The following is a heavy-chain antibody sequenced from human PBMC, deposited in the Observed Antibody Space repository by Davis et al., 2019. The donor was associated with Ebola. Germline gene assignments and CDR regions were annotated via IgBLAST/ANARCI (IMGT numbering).Heavy chain of an antibody. CDR3: AREVSDYAVSSGWYFDL. CDR2: IGAGYDT. Sequence: GESLKISCAASGFTFSSSDMHWVRQVPGQGLEWVSAIGAGYDTYYPDSVKGRFTISRENAKNSLHLKMNSLRAGDTAVYYCAREVSDYAVSSGWYFDLWGRGTLVTVSS. J-gene: IGHJ2*01. CDR1: GFTFSSSD. D-gene: IGHD4-17*01. V-gene: IGHV3-13*01.